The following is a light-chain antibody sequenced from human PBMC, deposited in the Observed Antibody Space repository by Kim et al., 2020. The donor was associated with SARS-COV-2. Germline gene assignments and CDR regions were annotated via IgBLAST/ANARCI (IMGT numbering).Light chain of an antibody. CDR3: QQYYNTPYT. Sequence: DIVMTQSPDSLAVSLGERATINCKSSQTVLYNSNNKNYLAWYQQKPGQPPKLLIYWASTRESGVPDRFSGSGSGTDFTLTISSLQAEDGAVYYCQQYYNTPYTFGQGNKLEI. V-gene: IGKV4-1*01. CDR1: QTVLYNSNNKNY. J-gene: IGKJ2*01. CDR2: WAS.